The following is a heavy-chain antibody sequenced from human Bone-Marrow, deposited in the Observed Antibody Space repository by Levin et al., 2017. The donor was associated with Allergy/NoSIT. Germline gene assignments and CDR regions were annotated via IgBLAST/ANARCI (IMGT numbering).Heavy chain of an antibody. J-gene: IGHJ6*03. CDR1: GYIFTDYY. CDR3: ARGIASGGKTYYDYYRDV. D-gene: IGHD6-13*01. V-gene: IGHV1-2*02. Sequence: GESLKISCKASGYIFTDYYMHWVRQAPGQGLEWMGWINPNTGGTSYSQNFQGRVTMTRDTSISTAYMDLSSLRSDDTAVYYCARGIASGGKTYYDYYRDVWGGGTTVAVSS. CDR2: INPNTGGT.